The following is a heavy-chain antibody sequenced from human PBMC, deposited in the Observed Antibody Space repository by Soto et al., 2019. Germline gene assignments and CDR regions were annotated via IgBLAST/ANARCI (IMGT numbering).Heavy chain of an antibody. V-gene: IGHV2-5*02. CDR3: VYRQEYSGGWYSGWFDP. CDR2: IYWDDDK. D-gene: IGHD6-13*01. J-gene: IGHJ5*02. CDR1: GFSITTNGVG. Sequence: QITLKESGPTLLIPAQTLTLTCTFSGFSITTNGVGVGWIRQPPGKALEGLALIYWDDDKRYNPSLKTRLTITKDTSKNQVVLTMTNMYPVDTATYYCVYRQEYSGGWYSGWFDPWGQGTLVTVSS.